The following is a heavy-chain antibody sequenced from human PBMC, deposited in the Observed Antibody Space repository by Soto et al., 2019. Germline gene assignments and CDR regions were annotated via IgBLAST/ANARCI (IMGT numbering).Heavy chain of an antibody. Sequence: GGSLRLSCAASGFTFSSYDMHWVRQATGKGLEWVSAIGTAGDTYYPGSVKGRFPISRENAKNCLYLQMNSLRAEDTAVYYCARDTASSGIGRKDLKAFDIWGQGTMVTVSS. D-gene: IGHD3-22*01. CDR3: ARDTASSGIGRKDLKAFDI. CDR2: IGTAGDT. V-gene: IGHV3-13*01. CDR1: GFTFSSYD. J-gene: IGHJ3*02.